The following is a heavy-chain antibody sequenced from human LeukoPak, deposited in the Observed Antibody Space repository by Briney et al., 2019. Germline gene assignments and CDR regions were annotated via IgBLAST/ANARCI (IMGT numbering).Heavy chain of an antibody. CDR3: ARKGDYYGSGSYLY. V-gene: IGHV4-34*01. CDR1: GGSFSGYY. D-gene: IGHD3-10*01. CDR2: INHSGST. Sequence: PSETLSLTCAVYGGSFSGYYWSWIRQPPGKGLEWIGEINHSGSTNYNPSLKSRVTISVDTSKNQFSLKLCSVTAADTAVYYCARKGDYYGSGSYLYWGQGTLVTVSS. J-gene: IGHJ4*02.